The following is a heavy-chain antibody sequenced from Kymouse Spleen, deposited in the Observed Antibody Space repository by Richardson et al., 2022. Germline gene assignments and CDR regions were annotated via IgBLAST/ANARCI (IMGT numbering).Heavy chain of an antibody. Sequence: QVQLVESGGGVVQPGRSLRLSCAASGFTFSSYGMHWVRQAPGKGLEWVAVIWYDGSNKYYADSVKGRFTISRDNSKNTLYLQMNSLRAEDTAVYYCARRGQLVPFDYWGQGTLVTVSS. D-gene: IGHD6-6*01. CDR3: ARRGQLVPFDY. J-gene: IGHJ4*02. CDR2: IWYDGSNK. V-gene: IGHV3-33*01. CDR1: GFTFSSYG.